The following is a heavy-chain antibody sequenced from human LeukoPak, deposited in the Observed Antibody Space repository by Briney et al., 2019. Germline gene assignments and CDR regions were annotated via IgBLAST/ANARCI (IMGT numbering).Heavy chain of an antibody. D-gene: IGHD2-2*01. J-gene: IGHJ4*02. Sequence: SVKVSCKASGGTFSSYTISWVRQAPGQGLEWMGRIIPILGIANYAQKFQGRVTITADKSTSTAYMGLSSLRSEDTAVYYCARDLSRGYCSSTGCYAFDYWGQGTLVTLSS. CDR3: ARDLSRGYCSSTGCYAFDY. V-gene: IGHV1-69*02. CDR2: IIPILGIA. CDR1: GGTFSSYT.